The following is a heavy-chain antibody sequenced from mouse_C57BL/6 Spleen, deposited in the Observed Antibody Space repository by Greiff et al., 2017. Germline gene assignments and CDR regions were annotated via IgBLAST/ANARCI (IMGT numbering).Heavy chain of an antibody. Sequence: EVQVVASWGGLVKPGGSLKLSCAASGFTFSSYAMSWVRQTPEKRLEWVATISDGGSYTYYPDNVKGRFTISRDNAKNNLYLQMSHLKSEDTAMYYCARGYYSNYAWFAYWGQGTLVTVSA. CDR2: ISDGGSYT. CDR1: GFTFSSYA. J-gene: IGHJ3*01. CDR3: ARGYYSNYAWFAY. V-gene: IGHV5-4*01. D-gene: IGHD2-5*01.